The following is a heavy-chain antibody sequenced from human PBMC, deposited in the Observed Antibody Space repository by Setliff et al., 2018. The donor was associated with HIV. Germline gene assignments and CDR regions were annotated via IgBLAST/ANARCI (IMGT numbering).Heavy chain of an antibody. CDR3: TTGPYNGYSY. D-gene: IGHD5-12*01. Sequence: GGSLRLSCAASGFASSGFAFSHYWMHWVRQAPGKGLVWVSRITNDVSATTYADFVKGRFSISRDNAKNMVYLQMNSLRVEDTAIYYCTTGPYNGYSYWGQGTLVTVSS. CDR1: GFAFSHYW. CDR2: ITNDVSAT. J-gene: IGHJ4*02. V-gene: IGHV3-74*01.